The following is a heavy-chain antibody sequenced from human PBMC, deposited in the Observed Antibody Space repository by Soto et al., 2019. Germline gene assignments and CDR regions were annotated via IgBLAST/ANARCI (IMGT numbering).Heavy chain of an antibody. V-gene: IGHV3-66*01. CDR1: GFTISSNY. CDR3: ATLTKYDILTGYYPC. D-gene: IGHD3-9*01. Sequence: EVRLVESGGGLVQPGGSLRLSCAASGFTISSNYMSWVRQAPGKGLEWVSVIYSGGNTYYADSVKGRFPISRDNSKNTLYLQMNSLRAEDTAVYYCATLTKYDILTGYYPCWGQGTLVTVSS. J-gene: IGHJ4*02. CDR2: IYSGGNT.